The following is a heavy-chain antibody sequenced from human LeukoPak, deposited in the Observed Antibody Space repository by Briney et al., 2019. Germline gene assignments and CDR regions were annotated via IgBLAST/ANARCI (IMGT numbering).Heavy chain of an antibody. CDR3: AKGKYYDFWSGYSVADY. CDR1: GFTFSSYA. D-gene: IGHD3-3*01. J-gene: IGHJ4*02. Sequence: GGSLRLSCAASGFTFSSYAMSWVRQAPGKGLEWVSAISGSGGSTYYADSVKGRFTISRDNSKNTLYLQMNSLRAEDTAVYYCAKGKYYDFWSGYSVADYWGQGTLVSVSS. V-gene: IGHV3-23*01. CDR2: ISGSGGST.